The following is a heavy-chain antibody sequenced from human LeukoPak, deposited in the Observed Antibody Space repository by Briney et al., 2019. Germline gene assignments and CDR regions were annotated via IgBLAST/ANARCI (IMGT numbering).Heavy chain of an antibody. CDR3: ARGLSDCSGGSCYSYYFDY. D-gene: IGHD2-15*01. Sequence: SETLSLTCTVSGGSISSGDYYWSWLRQPPGKGLEWIGYIYYSGSTYYNPSLKSRVTISVDTSKNQFSLKLSSVTAADTAVYYCARGLSDCSGGSCYSYYFDYWGQGTLVTVSS. V-gene: IGHV4-30-4*01. CDR2: IYYSGST. CDR1: GGSISSGDYY. J-gene: IGHJ4*02.